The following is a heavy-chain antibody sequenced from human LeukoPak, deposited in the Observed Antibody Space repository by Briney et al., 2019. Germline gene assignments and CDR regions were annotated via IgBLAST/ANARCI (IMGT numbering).Heavy chain of an antibody. Sequence: GGSLRLSCAASGFTFSDYYMSWIRQAPGKGLEWVSYISSSGSTIYYADSVKGRFTISRDNSKNTLYLQMNSLRAEDTAVYYCAKTSGGFWSGYPNFDYWGQGTLVTVSS. J-gene: IGHJ4*02. D-gene: IGHD3-3*01. CDR1: GFTFSDYY. CDR2: ISSSGSTI. CDR3: AKTSGGFWSGYPNFDY. V-gene: IGHV3-11*01.